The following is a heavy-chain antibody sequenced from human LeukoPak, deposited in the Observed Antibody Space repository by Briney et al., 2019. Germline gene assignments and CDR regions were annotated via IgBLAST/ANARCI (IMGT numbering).Heavy chain of an antibody. Sequence: GESLKISCQCSGYGFTTFWIAWVRQIPGKGLEWRGIIYPGDSDTRYSPSFQGQVTVSADNSISTAYLQWGSLKASDTAMVYCARVRFLEWLLLDYWGQGTLVTVSS. J-gene: IGHJ4*02. D-gene: IGHD3-3*01. CDR3: ARVRFLEWLLLDY. CDR1: GYGFTTFW. V-gene: IGHV5-51*01. CDR2: IYPGDSDT.